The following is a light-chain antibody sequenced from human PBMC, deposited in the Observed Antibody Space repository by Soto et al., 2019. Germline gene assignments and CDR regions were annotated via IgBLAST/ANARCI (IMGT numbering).Light chain of an antibody. J-gene: IGKJ1*01. Sequence: DIQMTQSPSTLSASVGDRVTITCRASQSISTWLAWYQQKPGKAPKLLIYDASSLESGVPSRFSGRGSGTEFTLTISSLQHEDFASYYCQQYNSYSTFGQGTKVEIK. CDR2: DAS. CDR1: QSISTW. CDR3: QQYNSYST. V-gene: IGKV1-5*01.